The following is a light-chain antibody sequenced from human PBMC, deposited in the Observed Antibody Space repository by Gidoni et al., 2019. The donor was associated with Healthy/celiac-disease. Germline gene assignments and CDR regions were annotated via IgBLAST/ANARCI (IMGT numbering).Light chain of an antibody. Sequence: SAMTQPASVSGSPGQAITISCPGTSSDVGGYNYVSWYQQHPGKAPKLMIYDVSNRPSVVSNRFSGSKSGNTASLPISGLQAEDEADYYCSSYTSSSSVVFGGGTKLTVL. CDR3: SSYTSSSSVV. J-gene: IGLJ2*01. V-gene: IGLV2-14*01. CDR2: DVS. CDR1: SSDVGGYNY.